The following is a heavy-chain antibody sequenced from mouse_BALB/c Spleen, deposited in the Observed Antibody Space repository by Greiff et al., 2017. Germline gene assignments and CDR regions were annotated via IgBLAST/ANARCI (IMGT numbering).Heavy chain of an antibody. J-gene: IGHJ3*01. V-gene: IGHV1-54*01. CDR2: INPGSGGA. Sequence: QVQLQQSGAELVRPGTSVKVSCKASGYAFTNYLIEWVKQRPGQGLEWIGVINPGSGGANYNEKFKGKATLTADKSSSTAYMQLSSLTSDDSAVYFCARVDYGSSYGAYWGQGTLVTVSA. CDR1: GYAFTNYL. CDR3: ARVDYGSSYGAY. D-gene: IGHD1-1*01.